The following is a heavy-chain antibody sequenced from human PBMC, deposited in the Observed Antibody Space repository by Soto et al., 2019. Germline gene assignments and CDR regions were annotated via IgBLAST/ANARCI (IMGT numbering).Heavy chain of an antibody. V-gene: IGHV3-23*01. CDR2: ISGSGGST. D-gene: IGHD6-19*01. CDR1: GFTFSSYA. CDR3: AKDITKWLVPGFDY. Sequence: EVQLLESGGGLVQPGGSLRLSCAASGFTFSSYAMSWFRQAPGKGLEWVSGISGSGGSTYYADSVKGRFTISRDNSKNTMYLQLNSLSAEATAVYYCAKDITKWLVPGFDYWGQGPLFNVSS. J-gene: IGHJ4*02.